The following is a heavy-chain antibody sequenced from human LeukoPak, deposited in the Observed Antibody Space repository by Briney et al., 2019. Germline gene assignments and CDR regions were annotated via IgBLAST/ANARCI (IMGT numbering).Heavy chain of an antibody. CDR1: GVSISSGSYY. Sequence: SETLSLTCTVYGVSISSGSYYWRWIRQPAGKGLEWIGRIYTSGSTNYNPSLKSRVTISVDTSKNQFSLKLSSVTAADTAVYYCARRWMATIDAFDIWGQGTMVTVSS. CDR3: ARRWMATIDAFDI. CDR2: IYTSGST. J-gene: IGHJ3*02. D-gene: IGHD5-24*01. V-gene: IGHV4-61*02.